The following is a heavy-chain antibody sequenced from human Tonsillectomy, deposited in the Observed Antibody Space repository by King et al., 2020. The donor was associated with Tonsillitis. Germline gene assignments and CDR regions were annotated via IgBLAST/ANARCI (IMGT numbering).Heavy chain of an antibody. CDR2: IRGSGGIT. Sequence: VQLVESGGGLVQPGGSLRLSCAASGFTFSSYAMNWVRQAPGKGLEWVSAIRGSGGITYYADSVKGRFTISRDNSKNTLYLQMNSLRAEDTALYYCAKDLYDSSGYHFDYWGQGTLVTVSS. D-gene: IGHD3-22*01. J-gene: IGHJ4*02. V-gene: IGHV3-23*04. CDR3: AKDLYDSSGYHFDY. CDR1: GFTFSSYA.